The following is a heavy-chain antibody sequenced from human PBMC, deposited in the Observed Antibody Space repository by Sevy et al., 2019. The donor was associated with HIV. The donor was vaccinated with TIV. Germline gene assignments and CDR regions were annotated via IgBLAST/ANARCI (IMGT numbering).Heavy chain of an antibody. CDR1: GFTFSSYW. CDR3: ARTGYSSSWYNRAFDI. V-gene: IGHV3-74*01. Sequence: GGSLRLSCAASGFTFSSYWMHWVRQAPGKGLVWVSRINSDGISTSYADSVKGRFTISRDNAKNTLYLQMNSLRAEDTAVYYCARTGYSSSWYNRAFDIWGQGTMVTVSS. CDR2: INSDGIST. J-gene: IGHJ3*02. D-gene: IGHD6-13*01.